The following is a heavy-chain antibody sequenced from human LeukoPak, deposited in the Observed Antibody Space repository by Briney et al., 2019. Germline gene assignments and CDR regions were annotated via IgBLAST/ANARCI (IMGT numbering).Heavy chain of an antibody. Sequence: GGSLRLSCAASGFASSSYWMSWVRRAPGRGLEWVANMKQDGSEINYVDSVKGRFTISRDNAKNLVYLQMNSLRAEDTAVYYCAKLSWREILGDVLDVWGQGTVVTVSS. CDR1: GFASSSYW. CDR3: AKLSWREILGDVLDV. D-gene: IGHD1-26*01. V-gene: IGHV3-7*03. J-gene: IGHJ3*01. CDR2: MKQDGSEI.